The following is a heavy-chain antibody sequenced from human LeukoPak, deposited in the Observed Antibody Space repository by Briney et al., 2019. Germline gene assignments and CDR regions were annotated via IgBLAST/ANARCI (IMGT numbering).Heavy chain of an antibody. D-gene: IGHD1-1*01. CDR1: GFTFSDYY. Sequence: KTGGSLRLSCAASGFTFSDYYMSWIRQAPGKGLEWVSYISSSGSTIYCADSVKGRFTISRDNAKNSLYLQMNSLRAEDTAVYYCARFGRGGVERPLYYFDYWGQGTLVTVSS. V-gene: IGHV3-11*04. J-gene: IGHJ4*02. CDR2: ISSSGSTI. CDR3: ARFGRGGVERPLYYFDY.